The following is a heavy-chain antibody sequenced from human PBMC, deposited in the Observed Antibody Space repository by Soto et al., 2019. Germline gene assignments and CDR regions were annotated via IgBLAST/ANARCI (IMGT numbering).Heavy chain of an antibody. Sequence: SPTLSLPCPISGDSVPSKYEAWNWIRQSPSRGLEWLGRTYYRSKWHTDFAVSVKGRLTTTYDTSGDQFTLQLTSVTPEDTAVYCCARGRHTSYFDPWGQGRLVTGSS. CDR2: TYYRSKWHT. CDR3: ARGRHTSYFDP. CDR1: GDSVPSKYEA. D-gene: IGHD3-16*01. J-gene: IGHJ5*02. V-gene: IGHV6-1*01.